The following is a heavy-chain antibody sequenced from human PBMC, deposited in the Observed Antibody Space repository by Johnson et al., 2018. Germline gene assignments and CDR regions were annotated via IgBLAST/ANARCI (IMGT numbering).Heavy chain of an antibody. Sequence: QVQLVESGAEVKKPGSSVKVSCKASGGTFSSYAITWVRQAPGQGLEWMGGIIPLFGPTNYAQKFQGRVTLTEDESTSTAHMEVSSLRSEDTAVYYCARDGDRGYGMDVWGQGTTVTVSS. CDR1: GGTFSSYA. J-gene: IGHJ6*02. CDR3: ARDGDRGYGMDV. D-gene: IGHD1-26*01. CDR2: IIPLFGPT. V-gene: IGHV1-69*01.